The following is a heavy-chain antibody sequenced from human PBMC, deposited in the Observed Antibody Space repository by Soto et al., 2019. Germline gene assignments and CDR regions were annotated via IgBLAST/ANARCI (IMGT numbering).Heavy chain of an antibody. CDR2: IIPIFGTA. Sequence: SVKVSCKXSGGTFSSYAISWVRQAPGQGLEWMGGIIPIFGTANYAQKFQGRVTITADESTSTAYMELSSLRSEDTAVYYCAAVVRKDMYYDFWSGSFDYWGQGTLVTVSS. CDR3: AAVVRKDMYYDFWSGSFDY. J-gene: IGHJ4*02. V-gene: IGHV1-69*13. D-gene: IGHD3-3*01. CDR1: GGTFSSYA.